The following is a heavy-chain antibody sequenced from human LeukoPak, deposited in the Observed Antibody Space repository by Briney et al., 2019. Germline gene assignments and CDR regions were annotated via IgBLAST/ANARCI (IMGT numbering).Heavy chain of an antibody. Sequence: TGGSLRLSCAASGFTFTSYWMTWVRQAPGKGLEWVAVIWYDGSNKYYADSVKGRFTISRDNSKNTLYLQMNSLRAEDTAVYYCASIDSSGHHAFDIWGQGTMVTVSS. CDR1: GFTFTSYW. CDR2: IWYDGSNK. D-gene: IGHD3-22*01. CDR3: ASIDSSGHHAFDI. V-gene: IGHV3-33*08. J-gene: IGHJ3*02.